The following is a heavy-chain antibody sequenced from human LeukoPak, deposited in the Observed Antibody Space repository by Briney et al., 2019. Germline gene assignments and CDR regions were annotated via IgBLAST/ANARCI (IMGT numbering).Heavy chain of an antibody. V-gene: IGHV3-30*18. CDR2: ISYDGSNK. CDR3: AKRREEYSSGWYYLDY. Sequence: GGSLRLSCAASGFTFNSYGMHWVRQAPGKGLEWVPVISYDGSNKYYADSVKGRFTISRDNSKNTLYLQMNSLRGEDTAVYYCAKRREEYSSGWYYLDYWGQGTLVTVSS. J-gene: IGHJ4*02. D-gene: IGHD6-19*01. CDR1: GFTFNSYG.